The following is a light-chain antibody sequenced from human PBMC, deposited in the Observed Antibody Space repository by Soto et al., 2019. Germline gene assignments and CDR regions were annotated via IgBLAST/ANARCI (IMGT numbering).Light chain of an antibody. J-gene: IGLJ1*01. CDR2: DVS. Sequence: QSALTQPASVSGSPGQSITISCTGTSSDVGGYNYVSWYQQHPGKVPKLMIYDVSNRPSGASNRFSGSKSGNTASLTISGLQAEDEADYYCSSYTSSSTLYVFGTGTKVTVL. V-gene: IGLV2-14*01. CDR3: SSYTSSSTLYV. CDR1: SSDVGGYNY.